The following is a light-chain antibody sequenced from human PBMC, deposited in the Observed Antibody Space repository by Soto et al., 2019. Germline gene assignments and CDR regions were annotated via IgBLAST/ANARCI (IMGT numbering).Light chain of an antibody. CDR3: AACDDSLSGWV. V-gene: IGLV1-47*01. Sequence: QSVLTQPPSASGTPGQRVTISCSGSSSNIGSNYVYWYQQLPGTAPKLLIYRNNQRPSGVPDRFSGSNSGTSASLAISGLRSEDEADYYCAACDDSLSGWVFGGGTKLTVL. CDR2: RNN. CDR1: SSNIGSNY. J-gene: IGLJ3*02.